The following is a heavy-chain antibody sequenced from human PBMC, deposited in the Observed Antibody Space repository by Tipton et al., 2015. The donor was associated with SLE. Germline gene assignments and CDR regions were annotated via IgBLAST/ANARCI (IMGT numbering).Heavy chain of an antibody. CDR2: IYSGGST. CDR3: ARERLGQWLAFDY. D-gene: IGHD6-19*01. Sequence: QLVQSGGGLVQPGGSLRLSCAASGFTVSSNYMSWVRQAPGKGLEWVSVIYSGGSTYYADSVKGRFTISRDNSKNTLYLQMNSLRAEDTAVYYCARERLGQWLAFDYWGQGTLVTVSS. J-gene: IGHJ4*02. V-gene: IGHV3-53*01. CDR1: GFTVSSNY.